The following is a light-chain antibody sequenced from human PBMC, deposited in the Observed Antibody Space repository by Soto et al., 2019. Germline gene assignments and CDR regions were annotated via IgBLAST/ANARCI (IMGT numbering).Light chain of an antibody. V-gene: IGKV3-20*01. J-gene: IGKJ5*01. Sequence: EIVLTQSPGTLSLSPGGRATLSCRASQSVSRRLAWYQHRPGQSPRLLISGASMRASGVPVRFSGSGSGTDFTLTISRLEPEDFAVYYCQHYGEPPITFGLGHDWRL. CDR2: GAS. CDR1: QSVSRR. CDR3: QHYGEPPIT.